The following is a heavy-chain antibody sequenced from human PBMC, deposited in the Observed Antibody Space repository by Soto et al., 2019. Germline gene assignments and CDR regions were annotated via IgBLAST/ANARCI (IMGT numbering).Heavy chain of an antibody. J-gene: IGHJ4*02. V-gene: IGHV3-23*04. CDR1: GFTFRHYA. CDR2: ISSGRGATI. Sequence: EVQLVESGGGLVQPGGSLRLSCAASGFTFRHYAMNWVRQAPGKGLEWVSGISSGRGATIRYAESVQGRFSISRDNSKNTLFLQMNNLRVDDTALYYCAKDQGEGGDYENLLPSDRGQGILVTVSS. D-gene: IGHD4-17*01. CDR3: AKDQGEGGDYENLLPSD.